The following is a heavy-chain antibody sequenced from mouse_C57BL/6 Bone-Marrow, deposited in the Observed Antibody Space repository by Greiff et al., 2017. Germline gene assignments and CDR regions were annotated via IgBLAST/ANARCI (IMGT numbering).Heavy chain of an antibody. V-gene: IGHV1-62-2*01. CDR3: ARHEKYYGSSYYYAFDY. D-gene: IGHD1-1*01. Sequence: VQLQQSGAELVKPGASVKLSCKASGYTFTEYTIHWVKQRSGQGLEWIGWVYPGSGSIKYNEKFKDKATLTAHKSSSTVYMELSSLTSAESAVYFSARHEKYYGSSYYYAFDYWGPGTSVTVSS. CDR1: GYTFTEYT. J-gene: IGHJ4*01. CDR2: VYPGSGSI.